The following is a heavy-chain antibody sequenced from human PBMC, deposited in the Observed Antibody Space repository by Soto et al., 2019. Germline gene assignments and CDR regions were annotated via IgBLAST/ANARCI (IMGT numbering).Heavy chain of an antibody. V-gene: IGHV3-9*01. Sequence: DVQLVESGGGLVQPGRSLRLSCAASGFTFDDYAMHWVRQAPRKGLEWVSGISWNSGSIGYADSVKGRFTISRDNAKNSLYLQMNSLRAEDTALYYCAKAITGPDAFDIWGQGTMVTVSS. J-gene: IGHJ3*02. CDR1: GFTFDDYA. CDR3: AKAITGPDAFDI. CDR2: ISWNSGSI.